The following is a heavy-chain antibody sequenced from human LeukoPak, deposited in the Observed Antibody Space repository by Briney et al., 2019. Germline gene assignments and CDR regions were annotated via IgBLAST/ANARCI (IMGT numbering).Heavy chain of an antibody. V-gene: IGHV4-4*07. CDR1: GGSIISYY. Sequence: TSETLSLTCTVSGGSIISYYWSWIGQPAGKGLEWIGRIYTSGSTNYNPSLKSRVTISVDKSKNQFSLKLSSVTAADTAVYYCARPHAHQYSNFDYWGQGTLVTISS. J-gene: IGHJ4*02. CDR3: ARPHAHQYSNFDY. D-gene: IGHD6-6*01. CDR2: IYTSGST.